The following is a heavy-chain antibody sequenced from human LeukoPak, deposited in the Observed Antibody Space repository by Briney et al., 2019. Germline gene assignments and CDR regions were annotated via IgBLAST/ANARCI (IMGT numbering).Heavy chain of an antibody. J-gene: IGHJ5*02. V-gene: IGHV7-4-1*02. D-gene: IGHD2-2*01. CDR3: ARERRRLGYCSSTSCYGDNWFDP. CDR2: INTNTGNP. Sequence: ASVKVSCKASGYTFTSYAMSWVRQAPGQGLEWMGWINTNTGNPTYAQGFTGRFVFSLDTSVSTAYLQISSLKAEDTAVYYCARERRRLGYCSSTSCYGDNWFDPWGQGTLVTVSS. CDR1: GYTFTSYA.